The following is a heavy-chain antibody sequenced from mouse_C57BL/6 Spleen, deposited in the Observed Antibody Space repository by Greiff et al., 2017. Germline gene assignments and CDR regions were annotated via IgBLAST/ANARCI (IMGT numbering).Heavy chain of an antibody. CDR2: IYPGSGST. D-gene: IGHD2-1*01. CDR1: GYTFTSYW. V-gene: IGHV1-55*01. CDR3: ATIYYGNFWFAY. Sequence: VQLQQPGAELVKPGASVKMSCKASGYTFTSYWITWVKQRPGQGLEWIGDIYPGSGSTNYNEKFKSKATLTVDTSSSTAYMQLSSLTSEDSAVYYCATIYYGNFWFAYWGQGTLVTVSA. J-gene: IGHJ3*01.